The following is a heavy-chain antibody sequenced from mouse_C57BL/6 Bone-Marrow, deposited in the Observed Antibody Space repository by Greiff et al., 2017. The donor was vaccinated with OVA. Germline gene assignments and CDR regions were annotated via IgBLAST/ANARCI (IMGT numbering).Heavy chain of an antibody. CDR2: IRSKSNNYAT. Sequence: EVKLMESGGGLVQPKGSLKLSCAASGFSFNTYAMNWVRQAPGKGLEWVARIRSKSNNYATYYADSVKDRFTISRDDSESMLSLHMNNLKTEDTAMYHCVRRGLLFDYWGQGTTVTVSS. CDR1: GFSFNTYA. D-gene: IGHD2-3*01. J-gene: IGHJ2*01. CDR3: VRRGLLFDY. V-gene: IGHV10-1*01.